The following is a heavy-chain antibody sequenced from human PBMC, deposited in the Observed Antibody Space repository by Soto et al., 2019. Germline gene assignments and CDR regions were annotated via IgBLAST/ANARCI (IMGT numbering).Heavy chain of an antibody. D-gene: IGHD3-3*01. V-gene: IGHV1-2*02. Sequence: GASVKVSCKASGYTFTGYYMHWVRQAPGQGLEWMGWINPNSGGTNYAQKFQGRVTMTRDTSISTAYTELSRLRSDDTAVYYCAREGDPYDFWGGTHGWFDPWGQGTLVTVSS. CDR2: INPNSGGT. CDR3: AREGDPYDFWGGTHGWFDP. J-gene: IGHJ5*02. CDR1: GYTFTGYY.